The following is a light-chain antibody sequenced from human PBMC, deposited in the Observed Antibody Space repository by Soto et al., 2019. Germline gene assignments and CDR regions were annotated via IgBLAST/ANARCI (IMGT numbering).Light chain of an antibody. J-gene: IGKJ5*01. Sequence: DIQMTQSPSSLSASVGERVALTCRASQNIDTYLNWYHQEPGKAPRLLIYSTSNLQSGVPARFSGSGSGADFTLTISRLQPEDFGTYYCQQSYGEPFTFGQGTRLDIK. CDR1: QNIDTY. V-gene: IGKV1-39*01. CDR3: QQSYGEPFT. CDR2: STS.